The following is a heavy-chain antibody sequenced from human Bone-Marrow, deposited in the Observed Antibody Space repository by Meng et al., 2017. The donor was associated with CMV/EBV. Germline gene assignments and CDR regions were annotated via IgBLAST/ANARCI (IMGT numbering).Heavy chain of an antibody. J-gene: IGHJ4*02. CDR2: ISWNSGSI. D-gene: IGHD6-19*01. CDR3: AKGPGAAVAGTRLDY. CDR1: GFTFDDYA. V-gene: IGHV3-9*01. Sequence: GGSLRLSCAASGFTFDDYAMHWVRQAPGKGLEWVSGISWNSGSIGYADSVKGRFTISRDNAKNSLYLQMNSLRAEDTALYYCAKGPGAAVAGTRLDYWGQGPLVNVAS.